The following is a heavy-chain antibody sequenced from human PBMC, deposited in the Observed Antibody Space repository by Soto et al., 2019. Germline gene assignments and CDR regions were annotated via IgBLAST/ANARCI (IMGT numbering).Heavy chain of an antibody. CDR1: GYIFTNYG. CDR3: ARDIDYDIDY. D-gene: IGHD4-17*01. V-gene: IGHV1-18*01. CDR2: IYPKEDRA. Sequence: QVQLVQSEAEVQKPGASVKVSCKTSGYIFTNYGISWVRQAPGQGLEWLGWIYPKEDRANIAQNFQGRVTLTTDTPTSTAYIELRSLRFDDSAVYFCARDIDYDIDYWGQGTLVTVSS. J-gene: IGHJ4*02.